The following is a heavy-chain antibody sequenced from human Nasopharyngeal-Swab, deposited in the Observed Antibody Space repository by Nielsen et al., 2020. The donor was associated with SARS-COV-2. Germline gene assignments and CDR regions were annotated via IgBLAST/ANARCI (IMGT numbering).Heavy chain of an antibody. CDR3: ARGFDL. Sequence: GSLRLSCAASGFTFSSYWMSWIRQPPGKGLEWIGYIYYSGSTNYNPSLKSRVTISVDTSKNQFSLKLSSVTAADTAVYYCARGFDLWGRGTLVTVSS. CDR2: IYYSGST. V-gene: IGHV4-59*01. CDR1: GFTFSSYW. J-gene: IGHJ2*01.